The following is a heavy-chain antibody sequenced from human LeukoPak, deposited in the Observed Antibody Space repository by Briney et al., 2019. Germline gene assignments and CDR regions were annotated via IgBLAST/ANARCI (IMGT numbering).Heavy chain of an antibody. CDR1: GFTVSSKY. Sequence: GGSLRLSCAASGFTVSSKYMTWVRQAPGKGLEWVSAISGSGGSTYYADSVKGRFTISRDNSKNTLYLQMNSLRAEDTAVYYCAKPGYYYYMDVWGKGTTVTISS. V-gene: IGHV3-23*01. J-gene: IGHJ6*03. CDR3: AKPGYYYYMDV. CDR2: ISGSGGST.